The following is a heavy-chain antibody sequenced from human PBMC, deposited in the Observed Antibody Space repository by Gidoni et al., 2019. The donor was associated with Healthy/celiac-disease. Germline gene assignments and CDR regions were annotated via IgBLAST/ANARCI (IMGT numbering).Heavy chain of an antibody. CDR2: ISSSSSYI. J-gene: IGHJ4*02. CDR3: ARWAEAAWPPEFDY. V-gene: IGHV3-21*01. Sequence: EVQLVESGGGLVKPGGSLSLSCAASGFTFSSYSMNWVRQAPGKGLEWVSSISSSSSYIYYADSVKGRFTISRDNAKNSLYLQMNSLRAEDTAVYYCARWAEAAWPPEFDYWGQGTLVTVSS. D-gene: IGHD6-13*01. CDR1: GFTFSSYS.